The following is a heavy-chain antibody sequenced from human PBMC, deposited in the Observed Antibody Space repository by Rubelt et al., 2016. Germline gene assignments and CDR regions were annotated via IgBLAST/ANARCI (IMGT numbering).Heavy chain of an antibody. CDR1: GFTFSSYG. Sequence: EVQLVESGGGLVQPGGSLRLSCAASGFTFSSYGMKWVREGPGKGLEGVFNICCGSRPKNHAGSVKGRFTNSRDNAKNALYRQMNSLRAEDTAVYYCARAVPFDYWGQGTLVTVSS. CDR3: ARAVPFDY. J-gene: IGHJ4*02. CDR2: ICCGSRPK. V-gene: IGHV3-48*04.